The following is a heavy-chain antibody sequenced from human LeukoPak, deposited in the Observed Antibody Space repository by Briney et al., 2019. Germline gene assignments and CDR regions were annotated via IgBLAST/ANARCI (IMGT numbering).Heavy chain of an antibody. V-gene: IGHV1-18*01. CDR1: GYTFTSYD. Sequence: ASVKVSCKASGYTFTSYDINWARQATGQGLEWMGWISAYNGNTNYAQKLQGRVTMTTDTSTSTAYMELRSLRSDDTAVYYCAWIVGATGGTHWFDPWGQGTLVTVSS. D-gene: IGHD1-26*01. CDR3: AWIVGATGGTHWFDP. J-gene: IGHJ5*02. CDR2: ISAYNGNT.